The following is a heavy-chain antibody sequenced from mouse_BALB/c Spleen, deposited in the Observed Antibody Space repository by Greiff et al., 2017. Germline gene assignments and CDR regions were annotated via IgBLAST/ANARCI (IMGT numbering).Heavy chain of an antibody. D-gene: IGHD1-1*01. CDR3: AREGVLLRRGYAMDY. J-gene: IGHJ4*01. CDR2: INPDSSTI. CDR1: GFDFSRYW. Sequence: EVKVIESGGGLVQPGGSLKLSCAASGFDFSRYWMSWVRQAPGKGLEWIGEINPDSSTINYTPSLKDKFIISRDNAKNTLYLQMSKVRSEDTALYYCAREGVLLRRGYAMDYWGQGTSVTVSS. V-gene: IGHV4-1*02.